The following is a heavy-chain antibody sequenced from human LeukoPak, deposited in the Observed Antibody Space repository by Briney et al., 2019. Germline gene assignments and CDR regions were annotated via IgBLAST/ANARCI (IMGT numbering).Heavy chain of an antibody. CDR1: GGSFSGYY. J-gene: IGHJ6*02. V-gene: IGHV4-34*01. Sequence: SETLSLTCAVYGGSFSGYYWSWIRQPPGKGLEWIGEINHSGSTNNNPSLKSRVTISVDTSKNQFSLKLSSVTAADTAVYYCARGRRSYYGMDVWGQGTTVTVSS. CDR3: ARGRRSYYGMDV. CDR2: INHSGST. D-gene: IGHD6-19*01.